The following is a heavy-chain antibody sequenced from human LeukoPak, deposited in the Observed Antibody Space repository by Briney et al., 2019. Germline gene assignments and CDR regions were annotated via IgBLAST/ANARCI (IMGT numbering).Heavy chain of an antibody. J-gene: IGHJ4*02. V-gene: IGHV3-30*04. CDR3: RWSFDY. CDR2: ISYDGSDK. D-gene: IGHD4-23*01. Sequence: GGSLRLSCAASGFTFSIYAMHWVRQAPGKGLEWVAVISYDGSDKYYADSVKGRFTISRDNSKDTLYLQMNSLRAEDTADCARRWSFDYWGQGTLLTVSS. CDR1: GFTFSIYA.